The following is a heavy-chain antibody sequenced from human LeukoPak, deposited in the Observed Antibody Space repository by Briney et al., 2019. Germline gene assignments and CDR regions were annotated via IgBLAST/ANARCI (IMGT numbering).Heavy chain of an antibody. CDR3: ARGLRVVVMTKRYPFDY. CDR2: INHSGST. V-gene: IGHV4-39*07. Sequence: PSETLSLTCTVSGGSISSSSYYWGWIRQPPGKGLEWIGEINHSGSTNYNPSLKSRVTISVDTSKNQFSLKLSSVTAADTAVYYCARGLRVVVMTKRYPFDYWGQGTLVTVSS. CDR1: GGSISSSSYY. D-gene: IGHD3-22*01. J-gene: IGHJ4*02.